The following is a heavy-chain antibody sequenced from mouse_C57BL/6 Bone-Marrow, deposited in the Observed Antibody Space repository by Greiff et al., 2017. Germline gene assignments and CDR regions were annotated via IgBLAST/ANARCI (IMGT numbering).Heavy chain of an antibody. CDR1: GFTFSSYT. CDR2: ISGGGGNT. J-gene: IGHJ3*01. V-gene: IGHV5-9*01. CDR3: ESQAWFVY. Sequence: DVMLVESGGGLVKPGGSLKLSCAASGFTFSSYTMSWVRQTPKKRLEWVATISGGGGNTYYPDSVKGRFTISRDNAKNTLYLQMSSLRSEYTALYYCESQAWFVYWGQRTLVTVSA.